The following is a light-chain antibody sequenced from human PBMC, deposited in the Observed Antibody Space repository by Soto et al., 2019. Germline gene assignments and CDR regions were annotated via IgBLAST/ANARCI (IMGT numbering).Light chain of an antibody. CDR3: QQAYSSPYN. J-gene: IGKJ2*01. V-gene: IGKV1-39*01. Sequence: DIQLTQSPSSLSASVGDRLTITCRANQSNSAYLSWYQQSPGKSPKLLMYAASNLRSGVPSRSSGSGSRTDFTPTITSLRPEDFANYYCQQAYSSPYNFGQRTKVQIK. CDR1: QSNSAY. CDR2: AAS.